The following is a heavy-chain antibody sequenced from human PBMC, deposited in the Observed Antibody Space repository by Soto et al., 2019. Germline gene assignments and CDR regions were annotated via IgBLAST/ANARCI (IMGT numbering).Heavy chain of an antibody. Sequence: SETLSLTCTVSGGPMTNYYWSWIRQPPGKGLEWIGNIHYSGVTKYNPSLKSRVTLSVDTSKNQFSLKLTSVTAVDTAVYYCVRDGSHCATMSCPGAWFDPWGQGILVTVSS. CDR2: IHYSGVT. D-gene: IGHD3-22*01. V-gene: IGHV4-59*01. CDR3: VRDGSHCATMSCPGAWFDP. J-gene: IGHJ5*02. CDR1: GGPMTNYY.